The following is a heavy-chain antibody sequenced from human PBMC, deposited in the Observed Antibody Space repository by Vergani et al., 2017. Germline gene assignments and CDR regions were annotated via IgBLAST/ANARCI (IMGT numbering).Heavy chain of an antibody. D-gene: IGHD2-2*01. CDR1: GGTFSSYA. CDR2: IIPIFGTA. CDR3: ARNQEGYCSSTSCYWGWYFDL. Sequence: QVQLVQSGAEVKKPGSSVKVSCKASGGTFSSYAISWVRQAPGQGLEWMGRIIPIFGTANYAQKFQGRVTLTADESTSTAYMELSSLRSEDTAVYYCARNQEGYCSSTSCYWGWYFDLWGRGTLVTVSS. J-gene: IGHJ2*01. V-gene: IGHV1-69*13.